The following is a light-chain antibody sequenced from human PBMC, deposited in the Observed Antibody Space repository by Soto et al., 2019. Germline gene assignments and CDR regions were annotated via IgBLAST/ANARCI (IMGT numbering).Light chain of an antibody. CDR1: QSISSW. CDR3: QQYKSYWT. V-gene: IGKV1-5*03. J-gene: IGKJ1*01. Sequence: DIQMTQSPSTLSASVGDRVTITCRASQSISSWLAWYQQKPGRAPKLLIFKASSLGSGVPSRFSGSGSATEFTLTISSLQPDDFATYYCQQYKSYWTFGQGTKVDIK. CDR2: KAS.